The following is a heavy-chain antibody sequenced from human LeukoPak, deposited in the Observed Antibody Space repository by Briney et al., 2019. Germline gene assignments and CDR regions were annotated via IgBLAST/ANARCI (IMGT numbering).Heavy chain of an antibody. V-gene: IGHV3-48*03. CDR1: GFTFSSYE. CDR2: ISGSGTVT. Sequence: PGGSLRLSCAASGFTFSSYEMDWVRQAPGKGLEWISYISGSGTVTHYADSVEGRFTISRDNTKNSLYLQMNSLRGEDTAVYYCAKSNGYGLIDIWGQGTMVTVSS. J-gene: IGHJ3*02. CDR3: AKSNGYGLIDI. D-gene: IGHD3-10*01.